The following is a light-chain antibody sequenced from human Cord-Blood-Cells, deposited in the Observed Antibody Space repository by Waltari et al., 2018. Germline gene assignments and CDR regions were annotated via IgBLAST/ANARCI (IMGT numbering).Light chain of an antibody. CDR1: SSDVGGSNY. CDR3: SSYTSSSTVV. CDR2: DVS. J-gene: IGLJ2*01. Sequence: QSALTQPASVSGSPGQSITISCTGTSSDVGGSNYVSWYQQHPGKAPKLMIYDVSNRPSGVSNRFSGSKSGNTASLTSSGLQAEDEADYYCSSYTSSSTVVFGGGTKLTVL. V-gene: IGLV2-14*01.